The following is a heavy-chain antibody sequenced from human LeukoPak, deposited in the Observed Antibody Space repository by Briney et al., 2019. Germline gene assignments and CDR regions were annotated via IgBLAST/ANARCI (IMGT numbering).Heavy chain of an antibody. CDR1: GFTFSSYG. Sequence: GGSLRLSCAASGFTFSSYGMSWVRQAPGKGLEWVSSISGSGGSTYYADSVKGRFTISRDNSKNTLYLQMNSLRAEDTAVYYCAKQGPYDYVWGSYRYYFDYWGQGTLVTVSS. V-gene: IGHV3-23*01. D-gene: IGHD3-16*02. CDR2: ISGSGGST. J-gene: IGHJ4*02. CDR3: AKQGPYDYVWGSYRYYFDY.